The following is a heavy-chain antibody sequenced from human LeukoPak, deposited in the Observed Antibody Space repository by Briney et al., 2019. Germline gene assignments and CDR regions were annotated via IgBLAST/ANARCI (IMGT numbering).Heavy chain of an antibody. J-gene: IGHJ4*02. V-gene: IGHV4-34*01. CDR2: INHSGST. CDR1: GGSFSGYY. CDR3: ARGQLELPDNLDY. D-gene: IGHD1-7*01. Sequence: SETLSLTCAVYGGSFSGYYWSWIRQPPGKGLEWIGEINHSGSTNYNPSLKSRVTISVDTSKNQFSLKLSSVTAADTAVYYCARGQLELPDNLDYWGQGTLVTVSS.